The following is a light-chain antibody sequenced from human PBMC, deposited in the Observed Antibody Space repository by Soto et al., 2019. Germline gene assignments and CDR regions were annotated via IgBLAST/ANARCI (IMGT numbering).Light chain of an antibody. V-gene: IGKV3-20*01. CDR2: GVS. CDR3: QHYGSSPLYT. J-gene: IGKJ2*01. CDR1: QSITSNY. Sequence: EIVLTQSPGTLSLSPGERATLSCRASQSITSNYLAWYQQTPGQAPRLLIYGVSSRATGIPDRFSGGGSGTDFTLIISRLEPEDFAVYYCQHYGSSPLYTFGPGTKLEIK.